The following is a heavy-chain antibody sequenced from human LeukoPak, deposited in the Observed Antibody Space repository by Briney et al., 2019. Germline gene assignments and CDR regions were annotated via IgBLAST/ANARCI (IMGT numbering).Heavy chain of an antibody. CDR1: GFTFSSYA. CDR3: ARDRGISTYNWFDP. V-gene: IGHV3-30-3*01. J-gene: IGHJ5*02. D-gene: IGHD1-26*01. CDR2: ISYDGSNK. Sequence: GGSPRLSCAASGFTFSSYAMHWVRQAPGKGLEWVAVISYDGSNKYYADSVKGRFTISRDNSKNTLYLQMNSLRAEDTAVYYCARDRGISTYNWFDPWGQGTLVTVSS.